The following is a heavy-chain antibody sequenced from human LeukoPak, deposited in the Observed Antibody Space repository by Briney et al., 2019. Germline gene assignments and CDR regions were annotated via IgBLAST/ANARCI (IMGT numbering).Heavy chain of an antibody. V-gene: IGHV4-59*01. CDR1: VASISNYY. CDR2: IYYSGST. CDR3: ARGGGGFDP. D-gene: IGHD3-16*01. Sequence: SETLSLTCAVSVASISNYYWSWIRQPPGKGLEWIGYIYYSGSTNYNPSLKSRVTISVDTSKNQFSLKLSSVTAADTAVYYCARGGGGFDPWGQGTLVTVSS. J-gene: IGHJ5*02.